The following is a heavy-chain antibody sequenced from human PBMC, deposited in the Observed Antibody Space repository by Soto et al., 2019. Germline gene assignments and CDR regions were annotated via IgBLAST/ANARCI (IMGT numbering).Heavy chain of an antibody. CDR1: GGSISSSSYY. D-gene: IGHD6-13*01. J-gene: IGHJ4*02. Sequence: SETLSLTCTVSGGSISSSSYYWGWIRQPPGKGLEWIGSIYYSGSTYYNPSLKSRVTISVDTSKNQFSLKLSSVTAADTAVYYCARQQPRSSSWLYYFDYWGQGTLVTVSS. CDR2: IYYSGST. CDR3: ARQQPRSSSWLYYFDY. V-gene: IGHV4-39*01.